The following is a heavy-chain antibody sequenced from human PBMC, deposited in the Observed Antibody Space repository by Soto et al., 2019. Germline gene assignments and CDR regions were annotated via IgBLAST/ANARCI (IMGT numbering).Heavy chain of an antibody. J-gene: IGHJ6*02. V-gene: IGHV4-30-2*01. CDR1: GCSISSGGYS. CDR2: IFHSGST. Sequence: TLSLTCAVSGCSISSGGYSWSWIRQPRGKGLEWIGYIFHSGSTYYNPSLKSRVTITVDTSKNQFSLKLSSVTAADTAVYYCARGGYSSKYYFYYGMDVWGQGTTVTVSS. D-gene: IGHD5-18*01. CDR3: ARGGYSSKYYFYYGMDV.